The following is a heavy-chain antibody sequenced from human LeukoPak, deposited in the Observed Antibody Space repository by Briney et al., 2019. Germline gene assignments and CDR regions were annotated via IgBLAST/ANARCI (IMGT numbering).Heavy chain of an antibody. CDR3: AGTTDYSSFLVY. D-gene: IGHD4-11*01. V-gene: IGHV6-1*01. J-gene: IGHJ4*02. CDR2: TCYRSKWHN. Sequence: SQTLSLTCAISGDSVSSNSAVWNWIRQSPSRGLEWLGRTCYRSKWHNEYAESVKSRISINSDTSKNQFSLQLNSVTPEDTAEYYCAGTTDYSSFLVYWGQGTLVTVSS. CDR1: GDSVSSNSAV.